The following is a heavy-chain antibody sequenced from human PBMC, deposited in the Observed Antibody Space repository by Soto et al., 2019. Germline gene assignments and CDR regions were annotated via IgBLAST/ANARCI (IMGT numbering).Heavy chain of an antibody. CDR3: ARDRGGGDCSPY. Sequence: GESLKISCKASGYTFTSYGISWVRQAPGQGLEWMGWISAYNGNTNYAQKLQGRVTMTTDTSTSTAYMELRSLRSDDTAVYYCARDRGGGDCSPYWGQGTLVTVSS. D-gene: IGHD2-21*02. J-gene: IGHJ4*02. CDR1: GYTFTSYG. V-gene: IGHV1-18*01. CDR2: ISAYNGNT.